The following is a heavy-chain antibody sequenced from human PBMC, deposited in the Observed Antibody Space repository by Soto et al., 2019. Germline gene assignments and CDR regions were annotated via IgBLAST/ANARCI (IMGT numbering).Heavy chain of an antibody. J-gene: IGHJ6*02. D-gene: IGHD3-3*01. V-gene: IGHV4-34*01. CDR3: ARVYVFRFLEWTTTGRYGMDV. CDR1: GGSFSGYY. Sequence: SETLSLTCAVYGGSFSGYYWSWIRQPPGKGLEWIGEINHSGSTNYNPSLKSRVTISVDTSKNQFSLKLSSVTAADTAVYYCARVYVFRFLEWTTTGRYGMDVWGQGTTVTVSS. CDR2: INHSGST.